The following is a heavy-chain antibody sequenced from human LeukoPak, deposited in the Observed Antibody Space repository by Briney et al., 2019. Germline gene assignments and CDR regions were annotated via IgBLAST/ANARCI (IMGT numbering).Heavy chain of an antibody. CDR1: GYTFTGYY. V-gene: IGHV1-2*02. J-gene: IGHJ3*02. Sequence: GASVKVSCKASGYTFTGYYMHWVRQAPGQGLEWMGWINPNSGGTNYAQKFQGRVTMTRDTSINTVYMELSRLRSDDTAVYYCARVLLVTRGAFDIWGQGTMVTVSS. CDR2: INPNSGGT. CDR3: ARVLLVTRGAFDI. D-gene: IGHD4-23*01.